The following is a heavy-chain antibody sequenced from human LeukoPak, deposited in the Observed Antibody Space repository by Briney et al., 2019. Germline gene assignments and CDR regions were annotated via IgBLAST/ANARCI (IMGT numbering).Heavy chain of an antibody. Sequence: AFSKVSCKAFGYTFTNYDINRGPQASGQGFEWMGWMNPNSGNTASAQKFQGRVTMTRNTSISTAYMELTGLRSEDTAMYFCARKGLLGSGKPWFDPWGQGTLVTVSS. CDR3: ARKGLLGSGKPWFDP. CDR1: GYTFTNYD. D-gene: IGHD2-15*01. V-gene: IGHV1-8*01. CDR2: MNPNSGNT. J-gene: IGHJ5*02.